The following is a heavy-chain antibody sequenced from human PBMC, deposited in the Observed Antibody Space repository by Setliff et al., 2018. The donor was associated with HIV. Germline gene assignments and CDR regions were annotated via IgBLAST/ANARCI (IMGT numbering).Heavy chain of an antibody. Sequence: SETRSLTCAVSGYSISSSHWWCWIRQSPGKRLEWIGYIYYSRSTNYNPSLKSRATMSVDTSNNWFSLKLSSFTALDTAVYYCAKTVVGDSYALPNDGFDIWGQGTMVTVSS. D-gene: IGHD3-16*01. CDR2: IYYSRST. CDR1: GYSISSSHW. V-gene: IGHV4-28*06. CDR3: AKTVVGDSYALPNDGFDI. J-gene: IGHJ3*02.